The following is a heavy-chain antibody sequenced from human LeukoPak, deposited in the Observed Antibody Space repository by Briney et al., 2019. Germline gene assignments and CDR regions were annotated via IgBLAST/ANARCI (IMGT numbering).Heavy chain of an antibody. Sequence: SETLSLTCTVSGDSISGSTYYWAWLRQPPGKGLGWIGSISYSGTYYNPSLKSRVTISVDTSKNQFSLKLSSVTAADTAMYYCARHSDAFDIWGQGTIVTVSS. CDR3: ARHSDAFDI. CDR1: GDSISGSTYY. J-gene: IGHJ3*02. V-gene: IGHV4-39*01. CDR2: ISYSGT.